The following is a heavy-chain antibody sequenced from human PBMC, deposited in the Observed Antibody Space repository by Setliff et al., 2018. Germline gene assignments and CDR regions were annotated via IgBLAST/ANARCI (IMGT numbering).Heavy chain of an antibody. CDR2: IYWDDDK. CDR3: ARTFYYDDSGSNRLLYYFDY. Sequence: TLSLTCAVSYYSISSGYYWGWIRQPPGKALEWLALIYWDDDKRYSPSLKSRVTITKDTSKNQVVLTMTGMDPVDAATYYCARTFYYDDSGSNRLLYYFDYWGQGALVTVSS. V-gene: IGHV2-5*02. J-gene: IGHJ4*02. CDR1: YYSISSGYY. D-gene: IGHD3-22*01.